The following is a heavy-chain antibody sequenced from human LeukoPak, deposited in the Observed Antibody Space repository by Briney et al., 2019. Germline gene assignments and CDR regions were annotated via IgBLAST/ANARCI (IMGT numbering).Heavy chain of an antibody. Sequence: SETLSLTCTVSGDSISSFYWSWIRQPPGKGLEWIGYIYYSGSTNYNPSLKSRVTISVDTSKNQFSLKLSSVTAADTAVYYCARTLTNHYYDRPYYFDYWGQGTLVTVSS. V-gene: IGHV4-59*01. D-gene: IGHD3-22*01. CDR1: GDSISSFY. J-gene: IGHJ4*02. CDR3: ARTLTNHYYDRPYYFDY. CDR2: IYYSGST.